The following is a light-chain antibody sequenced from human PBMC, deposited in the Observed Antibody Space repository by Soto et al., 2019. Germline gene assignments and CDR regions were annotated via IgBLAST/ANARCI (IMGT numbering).Light chain of an antibody. CDR2: DAS. V-gene: IGKV3-11*01. CDR3: QQRSNWPLA. J-gene: IGKJ4*01. CDR1: QSVSSY. Sequence: IVFTQPPATLSLSPGERATLSCRASQSVSSYLAWYQQKPGQAPRLLIYDASNRATGIPARFSGSGSGTDFTLTISSLEPEDFAVYCCQQRSNWPLAFGGGNKVDIK.